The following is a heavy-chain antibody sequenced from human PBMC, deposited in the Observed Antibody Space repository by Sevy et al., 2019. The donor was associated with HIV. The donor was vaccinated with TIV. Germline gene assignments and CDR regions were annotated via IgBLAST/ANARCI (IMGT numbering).Heavy chain of an antibody. J-gene: IGHJ4*02. D-gene: IGHD2-2*03. CDR3: AKPPWIDQRAFEY. Sequence: GGSLRLSCAASGFTFSSYAMSWVRQAPGKGLEWVSSISGNVDNTYYADSVKGRFIISRDNSKNTLYLQMNSLRAEDTAVYYCAKPPWIDQRAFEYWCQGTLVTVSS. CDR2: ISGNVDNT. CDR1: GFTFSSYA. V-gene: IGHV3-23*01.